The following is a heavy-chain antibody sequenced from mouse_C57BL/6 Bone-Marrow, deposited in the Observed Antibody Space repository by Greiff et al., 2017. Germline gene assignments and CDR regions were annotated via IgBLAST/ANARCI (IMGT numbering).Heavy chain of an antibody. V-gene: IGHV5-17*01. J-gene: IGHJ1*03. CDR3: ARAHYYGSSYGYFDV. Sequence: EVMLVESGGGLVKPGGSLKLSCAASGFTFSDSGMHWVRQAPEKGLEWVAYISSGSSTIYYADTVKGRFTISRDNAKNTLFLQMTSLRSEDTAMYYCARAHYYGSSYGYFDVWGTETTVTFSS. D-gene: IGHD1-1*01. CDR2: ISSGSSTI. CDR1: GFTFSDSG.